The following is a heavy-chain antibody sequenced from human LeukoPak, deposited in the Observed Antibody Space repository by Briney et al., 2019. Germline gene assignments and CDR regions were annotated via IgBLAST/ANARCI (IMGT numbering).Heavy chain of an antibody. Sequence: ASVKVSCKASGGTFSSYAISWVRQAPGQGLEWMGGIIPIFGTANYAQKFQGRVTITTDESTSTAYMELSSLRSEDTAVYYCARVGHDRRYYYYMDVWGKGTTVTVSS. CDR2: IIPIFGTA. J-gene: IGHJ6*03. D-gene: IGHD1-26*01. CDR1: GGTFSSYA. CDR3: ARVGHDRRYYYYMDV. V-gene: IGHV1-69*05.